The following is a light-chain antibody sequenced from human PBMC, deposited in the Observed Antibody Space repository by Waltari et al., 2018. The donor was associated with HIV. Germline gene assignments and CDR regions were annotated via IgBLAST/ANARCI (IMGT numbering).Light chain of an antibody. CDR2: DVS. J-gene: IGLJ2*01. Sequence: QSALTHPASVSGSPGQSITISCTGTSRDVGGYKYVSWYQQHPGKAPKLMIFDVSNRPSGVSNRFSGSKSGNTASLTISGLQAEDEAHYFCSSYSSSTALVVFGGGTKVTVL. CDR3: SSYSSSTALVV. CDR1: SRDVGGYKY. V-gene: IGLV2-14*03.